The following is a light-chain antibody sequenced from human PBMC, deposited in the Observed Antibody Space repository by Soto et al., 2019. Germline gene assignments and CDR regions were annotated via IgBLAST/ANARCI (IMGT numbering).Light chain of an antibody. CDR3: QHYNDWPT. V-gene: IGKV3-15*01. CDR1: QSVGSN. Sequence: IVMTQSPDTLSVSPGERATLSCRASQSVGSNLAWYQQKPGQAPRLLIYGASTRATGIPARFSGSGSGTEFTLTISSLQSEEFAVYYCQHYNDWPTFGQGTKVDIK. CDR2: GAS. J-gene: IGKJ1*01.